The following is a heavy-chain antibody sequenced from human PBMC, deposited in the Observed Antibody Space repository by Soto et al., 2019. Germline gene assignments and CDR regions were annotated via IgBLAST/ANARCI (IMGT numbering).Heavy chain of an antibody. V-gene: IGHV3-7*05. CDR3: VRDVNYKDETVYYDVFDI. J-gene: IGHJ3*02. Sequence: EVQLVESGGGLVQPGGSLRLSCAASGFAFSNYWMVWVRQAPGKGLEWVANMQQDGSQTYYMDSVKGRFTISRDNAKSSLHLQMNSLRAEDTAVYYCVRDVNYKDETVYYDVFDIWGQGTMVTVSS. D-gene: IGHD3-22*01. CDR2: MQQDGSQT. CDR1: GFAFSNYW.